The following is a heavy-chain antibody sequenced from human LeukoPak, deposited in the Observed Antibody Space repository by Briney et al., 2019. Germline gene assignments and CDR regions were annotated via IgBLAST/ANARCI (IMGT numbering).Heavy chain of an antibody. CDR2: ISGSDGST. D-gene: IGHD5-12*01. Sequence: GGSLRLSCAASGFTFSIYGMSWVRQAPGKGLEWVSAISGSDGSTYYADSVKGRLTISRDNSKNTLYLQMNSLRAEDTAVYYCAKPPGLRRLDPWGQGTLVTVSS. V-gene: IGHV3-23*01. CDR3: AKPPGLRRLDP. J-gene: IGHJ5*02. CDR1: GFTFSIYG.